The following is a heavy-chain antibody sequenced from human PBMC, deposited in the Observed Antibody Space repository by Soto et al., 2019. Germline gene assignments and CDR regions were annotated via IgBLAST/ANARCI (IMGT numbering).Heavy chain of an antibody. CDR1: GGSFSGYY. V-gene: IGHV4-34*01. Sequence: PSEALSLTWAVYGGSFSGYYWSCIRQPPGKRLEWMGEINHSGSTNYNPSLKSRVTISVDTSKNQFSLKLSSVTAADTAVYYCARGDVLRFLEWFPSRYYYYGMDVWGQGTTVTVSS. CDR2: INHSGST. J-gene: IGHJ6*02. D-gene: IGHD3-3*01. CDR3: ARGDVLRFLEWFPSRYYYYGMDV.